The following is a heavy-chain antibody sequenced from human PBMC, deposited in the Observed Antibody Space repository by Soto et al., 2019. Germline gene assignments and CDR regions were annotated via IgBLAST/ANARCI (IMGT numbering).Heavy chain of an antibody. D-gene: IGHD1-7*01. CDR1: GGSISSGGYY. J-gene: IGHJ4*02. Sequence: PSETLSLTCTVSGGSISSGGYYWSWIRQHPGKGLEWIGYIYYSGSTYYNPSLKSRVTISVDTSKNQFSLKLSSVTAADTAVYYCAREDWNYTYFDYWGQGTLVTVSS. V-gene: IGHV4-31*03. CDR3: AREDWNYTYFDY. CDR2: IYYSGST.